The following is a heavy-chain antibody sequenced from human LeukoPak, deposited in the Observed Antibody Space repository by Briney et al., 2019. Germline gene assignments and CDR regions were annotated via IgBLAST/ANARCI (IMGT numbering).Heavy chain of an antibody. CDR3: ARQIAVAHFDY. D-gene: IGHD6-19*01. J-gene: IGHJ4*02. CDR2: VYYSGST. CDR1: GGSIKNSSYY. V-gene: IGHV4-39*01. Sequence: PSETLSLTCSVSGGSIKNSSYYWVWIRQPPGKGLEWIGNVYYSGSTYYSPSLRSRVTISVDTSKSQFSLKLNSVTAADTAVYYCARQIAVAHFDYWGQGTLVTVSS.